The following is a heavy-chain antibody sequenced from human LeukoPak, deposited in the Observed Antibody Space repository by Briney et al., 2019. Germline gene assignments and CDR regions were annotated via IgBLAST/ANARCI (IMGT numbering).Heavy chain of an antibody. Sequence: GGSLRLSCAASGFTSSSCGMHWVRQAPGKGLEWVAFIRYGGRNKYYADSVKGRFTISRDNSKNTLYLQMNSLRAEDTAVYYCAKGPIYDILTGWRKTHNAFDIWGQGTMVTVSS. CDR3: AKGPIYDILTGWRKTHNAFDI. CDR2: IRYGGRNK. V-gene: IGHV3-30*02. CDR1: GFTSSSCG. J-gene: IGHJ3*02. D-gene: IGHD3-9*01.